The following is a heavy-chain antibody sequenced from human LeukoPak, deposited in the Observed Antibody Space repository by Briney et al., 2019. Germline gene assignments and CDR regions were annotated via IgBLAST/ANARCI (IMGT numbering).Heavy chain of an antibody. V-gene: IGHV4-34*01. CDR2: INHSGST. CDR3: ARGLVGNNWFDP. J-gene: IGHJ5*02. CDR1: GGSFSGYY. Sequence: SETLSLTCAVYGGSFSGYYWSWIRQPPGKGLEWIGEINHSGSTNYNPSLKSRVTISVDTSKNRFSLKLSSVTAADTAVYYCARGLVGNNWFDPWGQGTLVTVSS. D-gene: IGHD2-15*01.